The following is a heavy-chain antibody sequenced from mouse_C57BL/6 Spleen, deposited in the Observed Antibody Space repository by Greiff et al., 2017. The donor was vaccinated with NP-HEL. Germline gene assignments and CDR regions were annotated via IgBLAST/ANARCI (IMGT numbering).Heavy chain of an antibody. J-gene: IGHJ3*01. V-gene: IGHV14-3*01. Sequence: EVKLVESVAELVRPGASVKLSCTASGFNIKNTYMHWVKQRPEQCLEWIGRIDPANGNTKYAPKFQGKATITADTSSNTAYLQLSSLTSEDTAIYYCARDLYGSRPFAYWGQGTLVTVSA. CDR1: GFNIKNTY. D-gene: IGHD1-1*01. CDR2: IDPANGNT. CDR3: ARDLYGSRPFAY.